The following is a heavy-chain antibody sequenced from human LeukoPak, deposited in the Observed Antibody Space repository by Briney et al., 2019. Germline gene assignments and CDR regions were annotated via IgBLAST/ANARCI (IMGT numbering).Heavy chain of an antibody. CDR3: GREFEYSSSGAGY. CDR2: IRVRCGLI. D-gene: IGHD6-6*01. J-gene: IGHJ4*02. V-gene: IGHV3-21*01. Sequence: GGSLRLSRAVSGFTFHRYSMNWVRQAPGKGLEWVSSIRVRCGLIYYADSLKGRYTVSRHNAKNSLYLQMTSLRAEDTAVYYGGREFEYSSSGAGYWGQGTLVTVSS. CDR1: GFTFHRYS.